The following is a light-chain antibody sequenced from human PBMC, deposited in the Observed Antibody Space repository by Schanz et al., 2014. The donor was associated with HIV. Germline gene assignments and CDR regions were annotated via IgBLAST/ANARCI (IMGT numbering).Light chain of an antibody. V-gene: IGKV3-15*01. Sequence: EIVLTQSPGTLSVSPGERATLSCRASQTVSNNLAWYQQKPGQAPRLVIYGAATRATGIPGRFSGSGSGTEFTLTISSLQSEDFAVYYCQQYNNWPGTFGQGTKLEIK. CDR3: QQYNNWPGT. CDR2: GAA. CDR1: QTVSNN. J-gene: IGKJ2*01.